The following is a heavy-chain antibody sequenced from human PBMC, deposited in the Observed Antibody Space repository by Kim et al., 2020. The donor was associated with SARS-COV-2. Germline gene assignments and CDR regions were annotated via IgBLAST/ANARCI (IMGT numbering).Heavy chain of an antibody. D-gene: IGHD3-3*01. J-gene: IGHJ6*02. CDR3: ASRNVDFWSGYTPYYYYGMDV. V-gene: IGHV1-69*13. CDR1: GGTFSSYA. CDR2: IIPIFGTA. Sequence: SVKVSCKASGGTFSSYAISWVRQAPGQGLEWMGGIIPIFGTANYAQKFQGRVTITADEFTSTAYMELSSLRSEDTAVYYCASRNVDFWSGYTPYYYYGMDVWGQGTTVTVSS.